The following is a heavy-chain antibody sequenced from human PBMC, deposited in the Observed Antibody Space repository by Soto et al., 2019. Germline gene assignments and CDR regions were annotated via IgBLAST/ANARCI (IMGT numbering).Heavy chain of an antibody. CDR3: ARHPPYGPLDY. CDR2: IDYSGGT. J-gene: IGHJ4*02. Sequence: QLQLQESGPGLVKPSKTLSLTCTVSGDSGGFISSSSYHWGWIRQPPGKGLEWIENIDYSGGTNSNPSLKSRVTISGDTSKNQFSLRLTSVTAADTAVYYCARHPPYGPLDYWGQGTLVTVSS. CDR1: GDSGGFISSSSYH. D-gene: IGHD4-17*01. V-gene: IGHV4-39*01.